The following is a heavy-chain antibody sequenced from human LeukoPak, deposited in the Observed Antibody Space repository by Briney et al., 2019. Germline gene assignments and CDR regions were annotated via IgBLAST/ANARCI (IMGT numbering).Heavy chain of an antibody. J-gene: IGHJ6*02. Sequence: SETLSLTCTVSGGSISSGGYYWSWIRQHPGKGLEWIGYIYYSGSTYYNPSLKSRVTMSVDTSKNQFSLKLSSVTAADTAVYYCARSAITNRGDYYYGMDVWGQGTTVTVSS. D-gene: IGHD2-8*01. CDR3: ARSAITNRGDYYYGMDV. V-gene: IGHV4-31*03. CDR1: GGSISSGGYY. CDR2: IYYSGST.